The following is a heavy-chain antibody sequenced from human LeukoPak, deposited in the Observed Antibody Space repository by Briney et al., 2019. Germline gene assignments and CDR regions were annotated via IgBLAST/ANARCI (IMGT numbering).Heavy chain of an antibody. CDR3: TRHPLGYCSSTSCSIY. D-gene: IGHD2-2*01. J-gene: IGHJ4*02. Sequence: PGGSLRPSCAASGFTFSGSAMHWVRQASGKGLEWVGRIRSKANSYATAYAASVKGRFTISRDDSKNTAYLQMNSLKTEDTAVYYCTRHPLGYCSSTSCSIYWGQGTLVTVSS. V-gene: IGHV3-73*01. CDR2: IRSKANSYAT. CDR1: GFTFSGSA.